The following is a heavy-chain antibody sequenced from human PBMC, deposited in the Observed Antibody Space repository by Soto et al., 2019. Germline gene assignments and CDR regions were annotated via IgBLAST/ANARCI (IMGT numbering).Heavy chain of an antibody. CDR3: ARGWGITMVRGHDY. V-gene: IGHV4-59*01. Sequence: SETLSLTCTVSGGSISSYYWSWIRQPPGKGLEWIGYIYYSGSTNYNPSLKSRVTISVDTSKNQFSLKLSSVTAADTAVYYCARGWGITMVRGHDYWGQGTLVTVAS. J-gene: IGHJ4*02. D-gene: IGHD3-10*01. CDR2: IYYSGST. CDR1: GGSISSYY.